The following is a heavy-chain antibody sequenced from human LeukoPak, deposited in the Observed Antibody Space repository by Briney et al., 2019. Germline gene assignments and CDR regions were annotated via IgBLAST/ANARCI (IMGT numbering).Heavy chain of an antibody. CDR1: GFTFSTYS. Sequence: GGSLRLSCAASGFTFSTYSMHWVRQAPGKGLEWLAVVSSDGNNKYYLDSVKGRFTISRDNSKSTLYLQIDSLRVEDTAVYYCARDYTLPAGPYQFDYWGQGTLVTVSS. CDR3: ARDYTLPAGPYQFDY. J-gene: IGHJ4*02. V-gene: IGHV3-30-3*01. CDR2: VSSDGNNK. D-gene: IGHD6-13*01.